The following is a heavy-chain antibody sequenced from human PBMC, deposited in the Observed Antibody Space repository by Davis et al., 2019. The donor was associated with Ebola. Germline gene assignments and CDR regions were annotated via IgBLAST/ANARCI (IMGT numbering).Heavy chain of an antibody. V-gene: IGHV3-7*01. Sequence: GGSLRLSCAASGFTFDNFWMSWVRQAPGKGLEWVANIYRDGSEKYYVDSVKGRFTISRDDAKNSLHLQMNSLRAEDTAVYYCARVSRKISTGWYRFDAFDIWGQGTLVTVSS. J-gene: IGHJ3*02. CDR2: IYRDGSEK. CDR1: GFTFDNFW. D-gene: IGHD6-19*01. CDR3: ARVSRKISTGWYRFDAFDI.